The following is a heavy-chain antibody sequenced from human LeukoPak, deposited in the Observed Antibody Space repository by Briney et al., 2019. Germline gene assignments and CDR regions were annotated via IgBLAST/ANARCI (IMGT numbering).Heavy chain of an antibody. J-gene: IGHJ6*03. CDR3: ANGASRSGYSYGPEAAYYYMDV. Sequence: PGGSLRLSCAASGFTFSNAWMSWVHQAPGKGLEWVGRIKSKTDGGTTDYAAPVKGRFTISRDDSKNTLYLQMNSLRTEDTALYYCANGASRSGYSYGPEAAYYYMDVWGKGTTVTVSS. CDR1: GFTFSNAW. V-gene: IGHV3-15*05. D-gene: IGHD5-18*01. CDR2: IKSKTDGGTT.